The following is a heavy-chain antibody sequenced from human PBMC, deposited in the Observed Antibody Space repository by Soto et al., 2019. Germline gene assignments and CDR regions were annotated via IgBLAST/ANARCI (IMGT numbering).Heavy chain of an antibody. V-gene: IGHV1-18*01. D-gene: IGHD6-13*01. CDR3: AKTGLWWAAAAGSWFDP. J-gene: IGHJ5*02. CDR1: GYTFTSYG. CDR2: ISAYNGNT. Sequence: AAVKVSCKASGYTFTSYGISWVRQAPGQGLEWMGWISAYNGNTNYAQKLQGRVTMTTDTSTSTAYMELRSLRSNDTDVYYCAKTGLWWAAAAGSWFDPWGQGTLVTVSS.